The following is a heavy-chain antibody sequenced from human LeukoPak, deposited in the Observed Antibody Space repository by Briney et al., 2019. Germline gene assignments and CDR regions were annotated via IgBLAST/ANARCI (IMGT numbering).Heavy chain of an antibody. CDR2: ISAYNGNT. Sequence: ASVKVSCKASGYTFTSYGISWVRQAPGHGLEWMGWISAYNGNTNYAQKLQGRVTMTTDTSTSTAYMELRSLRSDDTAVYYCARDPPQDYDFWSFYYYYGMDVWGQGTTVTVSS. CDR3: ARDPPQDYDFWSFYYYYGMDV. J-gene: IGHJ6*02. D-gene: IGHD3-3*01. CDR1: GYTFTSYG. V-gene: IGHV1-18*01.